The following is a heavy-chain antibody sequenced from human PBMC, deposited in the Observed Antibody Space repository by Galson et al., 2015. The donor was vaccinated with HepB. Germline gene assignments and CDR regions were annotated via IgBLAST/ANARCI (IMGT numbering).Heavy chain of an antibody. CDR2: IPFDGNYI. Sequence: SLRLSCAASGFTFSTSGAHWLRQAPGKGLEWVAVIPFDGNYIEYSDSVKGRFTISRDNLKNTLYLQMTSLRVEDTAVYYCAKVQATTVRGLIDFWGQGTLVTVSS. D-gene: IGHD3-10*01. CDR1: GFTFSTSG. J-gene: IGHJ4*02. V-gene: IGHV3-30*18. CDR3: AKVQATTVRGLIDF.